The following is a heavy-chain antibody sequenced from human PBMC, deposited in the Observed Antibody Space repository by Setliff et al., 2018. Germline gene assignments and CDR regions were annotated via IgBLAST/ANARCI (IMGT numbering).Heavy chain of an antibody. CDR2: ISSYNDIT. D-gene: IGHD2-15*01. J-gene: IGHJ3*01. Sequence: ASVKVSCKSSAYIFNSYGISWVRQAPGQGLEWMGWISSYNDITNYAQRFQGRVTMTIDTSTSAAYMELRSLRSDDTAVYYCAISTLSICSGGTCPNAFDVWGQGTMVTVSS. V-gene: IGHV1-18*01. CDR1: AYIFNSYG. CDR3: AISTLSICSGGTCPNAFDV.